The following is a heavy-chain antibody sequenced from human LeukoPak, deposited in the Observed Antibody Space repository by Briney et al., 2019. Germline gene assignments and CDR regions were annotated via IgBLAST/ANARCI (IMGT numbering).Heavy chain of an antibody. CDR1: LFTFSSYA. CDR3: AKVGATEWLRLFDY. Sequence: GGALILSCATSLFTFSSYAMSWVRQAPGKGLEWVSAISGGGGSTYYAHAVKGRFNISRDNSKNTLYLQINSLRAEDTAVYYCAKVGATEWLRLFDYWGQGTLVTVSS. CDR2: ISGGGGST. D-gene: IGHD1-26*01. J-gene: IGHJ4*02. V-gene: IGHV3-23*01.